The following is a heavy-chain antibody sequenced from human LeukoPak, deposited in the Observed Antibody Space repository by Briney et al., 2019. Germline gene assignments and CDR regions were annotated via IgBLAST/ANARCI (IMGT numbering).Heavy chain of an antibody. CDR1: GYTFTGYY. CDR2: INPNSGGT. Sequence: AASVKVSCKASGYTFTGYYMHWVRQAPGQGLEWMGWINPNSGGTNYAQKFQGRVTMTRDTSISTAYMELSRLRSDDTAVYYCARTNLLIGYYILDYWGQGTLITVSS. D-gene: IGHD3-9*01. CDR3: ARTNLLIGYYILDY. V-gene: IGHV1-2*02. J-gene: IGHJ4*02.